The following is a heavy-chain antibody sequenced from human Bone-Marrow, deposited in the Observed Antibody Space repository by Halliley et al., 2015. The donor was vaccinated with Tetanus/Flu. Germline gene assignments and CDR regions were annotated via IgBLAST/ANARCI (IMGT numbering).Heavy chain of an antibody. V-gene: IGHV4-34*12. CDR2: IIHLGGA. J-gene: IGHJ6*02. Sequence: GLVKPSETLTLTCAVYGGSFTANDYYWNWCRQPPGKGLEWIGEIIHLGGAKYNPSLQSRVTISLDTSKNQFSLKLNSVSAADTAVYYCARAHRVSNGWGRYYNNGMDAWGQGTAVSVSS. CDR1: GGSFTANDYY. CDR3: ARAHRVSNGWGRYYNNGMDA. D-gene: IGHD6-19*01.